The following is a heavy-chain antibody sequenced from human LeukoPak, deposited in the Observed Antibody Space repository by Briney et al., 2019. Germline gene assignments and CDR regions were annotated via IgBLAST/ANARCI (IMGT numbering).Heavy chain of an antibody. Sequence: ASVKVSCEASGYTFTSYGISWVRQAPGQGLQGMGWISAYNGNTNYAQKLQGRVTMTTDTPTSTAYMELRSLRSDDTAVYYCATTPLLLWFGELTNWGQGTLVTVSS. D-gene: IGHD3-10*01. J-gene: IGHJ4*02. V-gene: IGHV1-18*01. CDR1: GYTFTSYG. CDR2: ISAYNGNT. CDR3: ATTPLLLWFGELTN.